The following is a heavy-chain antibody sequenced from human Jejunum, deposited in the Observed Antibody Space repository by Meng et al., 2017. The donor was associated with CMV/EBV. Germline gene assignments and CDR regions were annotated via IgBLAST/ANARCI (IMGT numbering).Heavy chain of an antibody. V-gene: IGHV6-1*02. CDR1: GDSVSSNTVV. D-gene: IGHD6-13*01. Sequence: QLKASGPGLGNPPQTLSLTCAISGDSVSSNTVVWNWSRLSPSRGLEWLGRTYYRSKWYSEYTVSVRSRISITPDTSKNQFSLQLTSVTPDDTAVYYCARGEDSSLDYWGQGTLVTVSS. CDR2: TYYRSKWYS. CDR3: ARGEDSSLDY. J-gene: IGHJ4*02.